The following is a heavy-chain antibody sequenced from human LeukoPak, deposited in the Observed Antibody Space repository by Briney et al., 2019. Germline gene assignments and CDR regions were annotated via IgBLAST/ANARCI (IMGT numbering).Heavy chain of an antibody. D-gene: IGHD3-9*01. Sequence: ASVKVSCKVSGYTLTELSMHWVRQAPGQGLEWMGWISAYNGNTNYAQKFEAWVTMTRDMSISTVYMELSRLRFDDKAVYYCARSPHILTGENFDYWGQGIRVTVSS. CDR2: ISAYNGNT. CDR1: GYTLTELS. CDR3: ARSPHILTGENFDY. V-gene: IGHV1-2*04. J-gene: IGHJ4*02.